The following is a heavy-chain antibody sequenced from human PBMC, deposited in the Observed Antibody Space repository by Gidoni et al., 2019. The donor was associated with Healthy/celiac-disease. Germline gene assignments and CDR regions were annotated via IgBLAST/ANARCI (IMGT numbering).Heavy chain of an antibody. Sequence: QVQLVESGGGVVQPGRSLRLSCAASGFTFSSDGMHWVRQAPGKGLEWVAVISYDGSNKYYADSVKGRFTISRDNSKNTLYLQMNSLRAEDTAVYYCAKDKRAATPLDAFDIWGQGTMVTVSS. J-gene: IGHJ3*02. CDR3: AKDKRAATPLDAFDI. D-gene: IGHD6-25*01. CDR1: GFTFSSDG. CDR2: ISYDGSNK. V-gene: IGHV3-30*18.